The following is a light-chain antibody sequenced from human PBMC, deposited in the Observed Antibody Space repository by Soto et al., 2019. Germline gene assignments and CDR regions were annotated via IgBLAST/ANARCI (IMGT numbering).Light chain of an antibody. CDR1: SSDVGSYNY. Sequence: QSALTQPRSVSGSPGQSVTISCIGTSSDVGSYNYVSWYQRHPGKGPKLIIHDVNKRPSGVPDRFSGSKSGNTASLTISGLQSEDEADYYCQAWDSSTADVVFGGGTKLTVL. CDR3: QAWDSSTADVV. CDR2: DVN. J-gene: IGLJ2*01. V-gene: IGLV2-11*01.